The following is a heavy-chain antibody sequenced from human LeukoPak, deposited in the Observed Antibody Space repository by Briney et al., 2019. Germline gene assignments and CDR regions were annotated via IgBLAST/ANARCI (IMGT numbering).Heavy chain of an antibody. Sequence: GGSLRLSCAASGFTFDDYAMHWVRQGPGKGLEWVSGISWNSAMIAYADSGKGRFSISRDNAKNSLYLQMNSLRAEDTAVYYCARGADGAFDYWGQGIVVTVSP. CDR1: GFTFDDYA. CDR3: ARGADGAFDY. J-gene: IGHJ4*02. D-gene: IGHD5-24*01. CDR2: ISWNSAMI. V-gene: IGHV3-9*01.